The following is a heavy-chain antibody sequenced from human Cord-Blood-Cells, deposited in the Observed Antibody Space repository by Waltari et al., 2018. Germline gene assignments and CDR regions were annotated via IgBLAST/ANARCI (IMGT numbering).Heavy chain of an antibody. CDR1: GGTFSSYA. CDR2: IIPIFGTA. CDR3: ARASDYYGSGSYYNFYYYYGMDV. D-gene: IGHD3-10*01. J-gene: IGHJ6*02. V-gene: IGHV1-69*06. Sequence: QVQLVQSGAEVKKPGSSVKVSCKASGGTFSSYAISWVRQAPGQGLEWMGGIIPIFGTANYAQKFQGRVTSTADKSTSTAYMELSSLRSEDTAVYYCARASDYYGSGSYYNFYYYYGMDVWGQGTTVTVSS.